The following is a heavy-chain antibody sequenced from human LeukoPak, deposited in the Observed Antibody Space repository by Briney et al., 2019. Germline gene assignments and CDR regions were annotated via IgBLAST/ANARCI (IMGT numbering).Heavy chain of an antibody. V-gene: IGHV3-66*01. J-gene: IGHJ4*02. CDR3: ARGNYYDSSGLLDY. Sequence: PGGSLRLSCAASGFTFSSNYMSWVRQAPGKGPEWVAVIYSGGSTYYADSMKGRFTISRDNSKNTLYLQMNSLRAEDTAVYYCARGNYYDSSGLLDYWGQGTLVTVSS. D-gene: IGHD3-22*01. CDR1: GFTFSSNY. CDR2: IYSGGST.